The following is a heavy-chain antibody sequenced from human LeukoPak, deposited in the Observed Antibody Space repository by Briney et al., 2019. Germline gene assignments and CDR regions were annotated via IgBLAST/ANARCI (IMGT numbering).Heavy chain of an antibody. V-gene: IGHV3-13*01. D-gene: IGHD6-13*01. CDR1: GFTFSSYD. J-gene: IGHJ5*02. CDR3: ARGGIAAAGPRGDWFDP. CDR2: IGTAGDT. Sequence: GGSLRLSCAASGFTFSSYDMHWVRQATGKGLEWVSAIGTAGDTYYPGSVKGRFTISRDDSKNTAYLQMNSLKTEDTAVYYCARGGIAAAGPRGDWFDPWGQGTLVTVSS.